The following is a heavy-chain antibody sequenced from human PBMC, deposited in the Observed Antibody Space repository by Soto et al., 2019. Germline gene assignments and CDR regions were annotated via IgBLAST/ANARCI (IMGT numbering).Heavy chain of an antibody. CDR3: ARHIGAYGSGSYYNWFDP. Sequence: QLQLQESGPGLVKPSETLSLTCTVSGGSISSSSYYWGWIRQPPGKGLEWIGSIYYSGSTYYNPSLKGRVTISVDTSKNQFSLKLSSVTAADTAVYYCARHIGAYGSGSYYNWFDPWGQGTLVTVSS. CDR1: GGSISSSSYY. J-gene: IGHJ5*02. D-gene: IGHD3-10*01. CDR2: IYYSGST. V-gene: IGHV4-39*01.